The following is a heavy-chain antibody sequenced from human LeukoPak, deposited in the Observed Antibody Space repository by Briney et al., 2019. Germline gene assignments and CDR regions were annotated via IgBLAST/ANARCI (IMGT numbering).Heavy chain of an antibody. J-gene: IGHJ4*02. V-gene: IGHV1-69*04. D-gene: IGHD1-26*01. CDR1: GGTFSSYA. CDR3: ARSRTLYSGSYQVFQRGQNYFDY. Sequence: ASVKVSCKASGGTFSSYAISWVRQAPGQGLEWMGRIIPILGIANYAQKFQGRVTITADKSTSTAYMELSSLRSEDTAVYYCARSRTLYSGSYQVFQRGQNYFDYWGQGTLVTVSS. CDR2: IIPILGIA.